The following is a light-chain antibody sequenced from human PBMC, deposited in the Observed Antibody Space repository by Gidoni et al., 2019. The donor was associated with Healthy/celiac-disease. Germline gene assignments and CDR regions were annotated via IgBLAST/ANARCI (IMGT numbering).Light chain of an antibody. V-gene: IGKV1-8*01. CDR3: QQYYSYPRT. CDR1: QGISSY. J-gene: IGKJ1*01. Sequence: LRMTQSPSSFSASTGDRVTITCRASQGISSYLNWYQQKPGKAPKLLIYAASTLQSGVPSRFSGSGSGTDFTLTISCLQSEDFATYYCQQYYSYPRTFGQGTKVEIK. CDR2: AAS.